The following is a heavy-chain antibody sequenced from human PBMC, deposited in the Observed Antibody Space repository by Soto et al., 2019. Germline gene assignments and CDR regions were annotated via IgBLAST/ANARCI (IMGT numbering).Heavy chain of an antibody. CDR1: GYTFTSYY. Sequence: ASVKVSCKASGYTFTSYYMHWVRQAPGQGLEWMGIINPSGGSTSYAQKFQGRVTMTRDTSTSTVYMDLSNLRSEDTAVYYCTRDVRGYYYYSSGYPIYWGQGTLLTVSS. D-gene: IGHD3-22*01. CDR2: INPSGGST. J-gene: IGHJ4*02. V-gene: IGHV1-46*03. CDR3: TRDVRGYYYYSSGYPIY.